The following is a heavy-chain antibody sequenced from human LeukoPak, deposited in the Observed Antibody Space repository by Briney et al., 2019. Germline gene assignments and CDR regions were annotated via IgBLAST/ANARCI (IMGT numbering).Heavy chain of an antibody. CDR1: GFTFGDYA. CDR2: IRSKAYGGTT. J-gene: IGHJ5*02. Sequence: GGSLRLSCTASGFTFGDYAMSWVRQAPGKGLEWVGFIRSKAYGGTTEYAASVKGRFTISRDDSKSIAYLQMNSRKTEDTAVYYCTRDAATWFDPWGQGTLVTVSS. CDR3: TRDAATWFDP. D-gene: IGHD2-15*01. V-gene: IGHV3-49*04.